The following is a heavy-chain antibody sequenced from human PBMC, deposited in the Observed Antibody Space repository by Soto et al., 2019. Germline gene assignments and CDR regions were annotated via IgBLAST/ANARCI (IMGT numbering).Heavy chain of an antibody. CDR1: GGSIRGSY. D-gene: IGHD6-19*01. V-gene: IGHV4-59*01. Sequence: SETLSLTYSVSGGSIRGSYCSWIRQPPEKGLEWIASISYTGSATHNPSLKSRVSVSVDTTENQCSLKLTSVTAADTATYYCATGGGWLQNSNLRGLYFDYWGQGALVTVSS. CDR2: ISYTGSA. CDR3: ATGGGWLQNSNLRGLYFDY. J-gene: IGHJ4*02.